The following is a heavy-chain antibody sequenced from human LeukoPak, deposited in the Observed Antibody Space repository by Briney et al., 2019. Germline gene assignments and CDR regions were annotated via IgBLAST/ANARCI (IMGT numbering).Heavy chain of an antibody. CDR2: INHSGST. D-gene: IGHD6-19*01. V-gene: IGHV4-34*01. CDR3: ARGRVSSCWYTY. Sequence: SETLSLTCAVYGGSFSGYYWSWIRQPPGKGLEWIGEINHSGSTNYNPSLKSRVTISVDTSKNQFSLKLSSVTAADTAVYYCARGRVSSCWYTYWGQGTLVTVSS. CDR1: GGSFSGYY. J-gene: IGHJ4*02.